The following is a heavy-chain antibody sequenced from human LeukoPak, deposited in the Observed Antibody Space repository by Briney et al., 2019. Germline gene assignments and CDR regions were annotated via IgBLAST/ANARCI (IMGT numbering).Heavy chain of an antibody. Sequence: PGRSLRLSCAASGFTFSNYAMHWVHQAPGKGLDWVAIISSDKNNKYYADSVKGRFTISRDNSKNTLYLQMNSLRAEDTAVYYCAKDLDTAMANWGQGTLVTVSS. CDR2: ISSDKNNK. V-gene: IGHV3-30-3*01. CDR1: GFTFSNYA. D-gene: IGHD5-18*01. J-gene: IGHJ4*02. CDR3: AKDLDTAMAN.